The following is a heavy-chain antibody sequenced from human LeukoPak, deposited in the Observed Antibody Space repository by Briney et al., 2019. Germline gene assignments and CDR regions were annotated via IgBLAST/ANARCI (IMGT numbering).Heavy chain of an antibody. CDR2: IIPILGIA. J-gene: IGHJ4*02. CDR3: ARGRYYYGSGDSFDY. D-gene: IGHD3-10*01. Sequence: SVKVSCKASGYTFTSYGISWVRQAPGQGLEWMGRIIPILGIANYAQKFQGRVTITADKSTSIAYMELSSLRSEDTAVYYCARGRYYYGSGDSFDYWGQGTLVTVSS. V-gene: IGHV1-69*04. CDR1: GYTFTSYG.